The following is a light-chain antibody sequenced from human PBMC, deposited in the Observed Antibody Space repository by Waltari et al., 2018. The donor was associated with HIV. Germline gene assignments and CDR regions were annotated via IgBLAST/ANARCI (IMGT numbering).Light chain of an antibody. J-gene: IGLJ1*01. V-gene: IGLV3-25*03. CDR2: KYS. CDR1: ALPNQY. CDR3: QSADSSGTYV. Sequence: SYELTQPPSVSVSPGQTARITCSGDALPNQYAYWYQQKPVQAPVRVRYKYSESPSGIPERFSGASSVTTVTLTISGVQAEDEADYYCQSADSSGTYVFGTGTKVTVL.